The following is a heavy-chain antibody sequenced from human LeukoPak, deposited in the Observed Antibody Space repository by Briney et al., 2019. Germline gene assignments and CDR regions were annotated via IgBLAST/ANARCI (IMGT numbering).Heavy chain of an antibody. D-gene: IGHD3-3*01. Sequence: SETLSLTCTVSGGSISSTNYYWGWIRQPPGKGLEWIGSIYYSGSTYYNPSLKSRVTISVDTSKNHFSLKLSSVTAADTAVYYCARDCRYDFWSGYFNYYYMDVWGKGTTVTVSS. CDR1: GGSISSTNYY. J-gene: IGHJ6*03. CDR3: ARDCRYDFWSGYFNYYYMDV. V-gene: IGHV4-39*07. CDR2: IYYSGST.